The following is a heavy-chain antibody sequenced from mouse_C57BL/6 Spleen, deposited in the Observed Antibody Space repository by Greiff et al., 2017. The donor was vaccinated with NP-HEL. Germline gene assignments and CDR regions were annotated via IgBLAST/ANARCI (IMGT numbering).Heavy chain of an antibody. CDR3: ARGYYDYYYAMDY. CDR1: GYTFTDYN. D-gene: IGHD2-4*01. Sequence: EVKLMESGPELVKPGASVKMSCKASGYTFTDYNMHWVKQSHGKSLEWIGYINPNNGGTSYNQKFKGKATLTVNKSSSTAYMELRSLTSEDSAVYYCARGYYDYYYAMDYWGQGTSVTVSS. J-gene: IGHJ4*01. CDR2: INPNNGGT. V-gene: IGHV1-22*01.